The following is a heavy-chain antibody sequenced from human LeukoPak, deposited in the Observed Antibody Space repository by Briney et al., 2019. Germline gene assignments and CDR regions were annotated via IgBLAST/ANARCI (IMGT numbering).Heavy chain of an antibody. CDR2: INPNSGGT. D-gene: IGHD3-10*01. Sequence: ASVKVSCKASGCTFTGYYMHWVRQAPGQGLEWMGWINPNSGGTNYAQKFQGRVTMTRDTSISTAYMELSRLRSDDTAVYYCARGITMVRGVIIGDYWGQGTLVTVSS. CDR1: GCTFTGYY. V-gene: IGHV1-2*02. CDR3: ARGITMVRGVIIGDY. J-gene: IGHJ4*02.